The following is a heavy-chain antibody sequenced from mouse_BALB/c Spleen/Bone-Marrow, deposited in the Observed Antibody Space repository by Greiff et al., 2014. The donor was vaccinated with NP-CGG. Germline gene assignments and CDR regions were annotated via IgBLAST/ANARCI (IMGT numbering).Heavy chain of an antibody. V-gene: IGHV1-9*01. CDR1: GYTFSSYW. Sequence: QVQLKESGAELMKPGASVKISCKATGYTFSSYWIEWVKQRPGHGLEWIGEILPGSGSTNYNEKFKGKATFTADTSSNTAYMQLSRPTSEDFSVFYCARNLFYFYHRGPGPTLTVSS. CDR2: ILPGSGST. CDR3: ARNLFYFYH. J-gene: IGHJ2*01.